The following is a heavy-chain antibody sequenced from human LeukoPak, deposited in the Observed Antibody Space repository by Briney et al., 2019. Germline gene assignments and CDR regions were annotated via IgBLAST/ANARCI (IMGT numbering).Heavy chain of an antibody. CDR3: ARGHLMITFGGVIVKSGNWFDP. V-gene: IGHV4-34*01. Sequence: SETLSLTCAVYGGSFSGYYWSWIRQPPGKGLEWIGEINHSGSTNYNPPLKSRVTISVDTSKNQFSLKLSSVTAADTAVYYCARGHLMITFGGVIVKSGNWFDPWGQGTLVTVSS. J-gene: IGHJ5*02. CDR1: GGSFSGYY. D-gene: IGHD3-16*02. CDR2: INHSGST.